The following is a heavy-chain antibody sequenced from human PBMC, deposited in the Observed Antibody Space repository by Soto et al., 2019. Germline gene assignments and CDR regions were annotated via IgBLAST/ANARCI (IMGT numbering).Heavy chain of an antibody. Sequence: QVHLVQSGAELKKPGASVKGSFAASGYTFTSNSITWVRQAPGQGLEWMGWISAYNGEASYAEKFQGRLTMTTDTSTSTAYMELRSLRSDDTAVYYCARVWGSYRAPSGGAGFDPWGQGTLVTVSS. CDR1: GYTFTSNS. V-gene: IGHV1-18*04. D-gene: IGHD3-16*01. CDR3: ARVWGSYRAPSGGAGFDP. CDR2: ISAYNGEA. J-gene: IGHJ5*02.